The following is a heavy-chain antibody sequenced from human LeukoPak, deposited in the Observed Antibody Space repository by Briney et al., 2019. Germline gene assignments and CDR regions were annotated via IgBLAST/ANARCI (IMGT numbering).Heavy chain of an antibody. D-gene: IGHD6-13*01. CDR2: IYYSGST. J-gene: IGHJ4*02. CDR3: ARELQQQLAPD. V-gene: IGHV4-59*01. Sequence: PSETLSLTCTVSGGSISSYYWSWIRQPPGKGLEWIGYIYYSGSTNYHPSLKSRVTISVDTSKNQFSLKLSSVTAAATAVYYCARELQQQLAPDWGQGTLVTVSS. CDR1: GGSISSYY.